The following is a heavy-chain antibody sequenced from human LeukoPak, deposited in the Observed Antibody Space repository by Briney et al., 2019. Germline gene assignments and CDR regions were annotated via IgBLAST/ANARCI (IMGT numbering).Heavy chain of an antibody. CDR1: GGSFSGYY. J-gene: IGHJ4*02. CDR3: ARRGEQWLLEYYFDY. D-gene: IGHD3-22*01. Sequence: SETLSLTCAVYGGSFSGYYWSWIRQPPGKGLEWIGEINHSGSTNYNPSLKSRVTISVDTSKNQFSLKLSSVTAAGTAVYYCARRGEQWLLEYYFDYWGQGTLVTVSS. CDR2: INHSGST. V-gene: IGHV4-34*01.